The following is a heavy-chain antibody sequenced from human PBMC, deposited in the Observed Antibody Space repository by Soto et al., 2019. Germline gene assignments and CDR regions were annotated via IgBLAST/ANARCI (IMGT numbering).Heavy chain of an antibody. Sequence: GGSLRLSCAASGFTFSSYAMTWVRQAPGEGLQWVSSITDSASTSYYADSVKGRFTISRDNSKNTLYLQMNSLRAEDTALYFCARDLVATILWGIFDYWGQGALVTVSS. CDR2: ITDSASTS. CDR1: GFTFSSYA. V-gene: IGHV3-23*01. J-gene: IGHJ4*02. CDR3: ARDLVATILWGIFDY. D-gene: IGHD2-8*02.